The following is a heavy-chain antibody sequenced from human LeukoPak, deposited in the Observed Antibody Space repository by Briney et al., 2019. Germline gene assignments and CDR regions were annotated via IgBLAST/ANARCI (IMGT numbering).Heavy chain of an antibody. CDR2: IIPILGIA. Sequence: GASVKVSCKASGGTFSSYAISWVRQAPGQGLEWMGRIIPILGIANYAQKFQGRVTITADKSTSTAYMELSSLRSEDTAVYYCARDPMSGSSWYLTINWFDPWGQGTLVTVSS. J-gene: IGHJ5*02. D-gene: IGHD6-13*01. CDR1: GGTFSSYA. CDR3: ARDPMSGSSWYLTINWFDP. V-gene: IGHV1-69*04.